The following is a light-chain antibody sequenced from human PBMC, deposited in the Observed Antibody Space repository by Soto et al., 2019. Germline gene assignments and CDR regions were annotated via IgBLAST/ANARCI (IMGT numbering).Light chain of an antibody. J-gene: IGKJ4*01. CDR2: DAS. CDR1: QSVSSY. Sequence: EIVLTQSPATLSLSPGERATLSCRASQSVSSYLAWYQQKPGQAPRLLIYDASNRATGIPARFSGSGSGTDFRLPLGSRVHEDFEVYYCQRRCGKPLTFGGVTKVEIK. CDR3: QRRCGKPLT. V-gene: IGKV3-11*01.